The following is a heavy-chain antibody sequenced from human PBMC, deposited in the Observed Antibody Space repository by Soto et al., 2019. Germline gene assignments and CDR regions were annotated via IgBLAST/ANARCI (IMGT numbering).Heavy chain of an antibody. CDR2: INPNSGGT. CDR3: AREPATGKPEGVDF. CDR1: GYTFSDYY. J-gene: IGHJ4*02. Sequence: QVQLVQSGAEVRKPGASVKVSCKASGYTFSDYYIHWVRQAPGQGLEWMGWINPNSGGTKYAQKFQGGVTMTRDTAITTAYMELSRLRSGDTAVYYCAREPATGKPEGVDFWGQGTLVSLAS. V-gene: IGHV1-2*02. D-gene: IGHD1-1*01.